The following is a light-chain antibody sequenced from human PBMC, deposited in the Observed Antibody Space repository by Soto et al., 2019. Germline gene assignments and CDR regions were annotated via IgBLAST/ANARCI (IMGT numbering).Light chain of an antibody. V-gene: IGKV1-5*03. Sequence: DIQMTQSPSTLSASVGDRVTITCRASQSISSWLAWYQQKPGKAPKLLIYAASGLASGVPSRFSGSVSGTEFTLTISSLQPDDFATSYCQRYDTYSWTFGQGTKVEIK. CDR2: AAS. CDR3: QRYDTYSWT. J-gene: IGKJ1*01. CDR1: QSISSW.